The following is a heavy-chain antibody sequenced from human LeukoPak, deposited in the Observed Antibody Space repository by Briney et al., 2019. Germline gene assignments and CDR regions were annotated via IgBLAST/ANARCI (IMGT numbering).Heavy chain of an antibody. D-gene: IGHD3-22*01. CDR3: ARDAYYDSSGLRYFDY. CDR2: IYYSGST. J-gene: IGHJ4*02. CDR1: GGSISSRSYS. V-gene: IGHV4-39*07. Sequence: SETLSLTCTVSGGSISSRSYSWGWIRQPPGKGLEWIGSIYYSGSTYYNPSLRSRVIISVDTSKNQFSLKLSSVTAADTAVYYCARDAYYDSSGLRYFDYWGQGTLVTVSS.